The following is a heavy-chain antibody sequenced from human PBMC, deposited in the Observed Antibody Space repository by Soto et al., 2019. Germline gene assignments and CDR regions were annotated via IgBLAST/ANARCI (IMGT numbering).Heavy chain of an antibody. CDR3: NTGYSSAWDEDYTDY. Sequence: EVQLVESGGGLVQPGGSLRVSCGASGFAFRNAWMTWVRQAPGKGLEWVGRIKSKTDGGTTDYAAPVKGRFTISRDDSKNTLYLQMNSLKTEDTAVYYCNTGYSSAWDEDYTDYWGQGTLVTVSS. CDR1: GFAFRNAW. CDR2: IKSKTDGGTT. J-gene: IGHJ4*02. V-gene: IGHV3-15*01. D-gene: IGHD6-19*01.